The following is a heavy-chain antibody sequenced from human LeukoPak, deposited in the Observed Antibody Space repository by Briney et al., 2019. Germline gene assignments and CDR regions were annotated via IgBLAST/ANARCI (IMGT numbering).Heavy chain of an antibody. CDR1: GFTFGDYA. CDR3: AKVKPIWSGHDY. CDR2: ISGSGGST. Sequence: GGSLRLSCTASGFTFGDYAMSWVRQAPGKGLEWVSAISGSGGSTYYADSVKGRFTISRDNSKNTLYLQMNSLRAEDTAVYYCAKVKPIWSGHDYWGQGTLVTVSS. V-gene: IGHV3-23*01. J-gene: IGHJ4*02. D-gene: IGHD3-3*01.